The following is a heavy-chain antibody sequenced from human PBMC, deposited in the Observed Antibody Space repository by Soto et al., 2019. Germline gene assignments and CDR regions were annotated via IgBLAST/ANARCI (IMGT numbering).Heavy chain of an antibody. CDR2: IYSGGST. J-gene: IGHJ4*02. CDR3: ARDDPPSSWYFTFDL. CDR1: GFTVSSNY. Sequence: GGSLRLSCAASGFTVSSNYMSWVRQAPGKGLEWVSVIYSGGSTYYADSVKGRFTISRDNSKNTLYLQMNSLRAEDTAVYYCARDDPPSSWYFTFDLRGQGTLVTVSS. D-gene: IGHD6-13*01. V-gene: IGHV3-66*01.